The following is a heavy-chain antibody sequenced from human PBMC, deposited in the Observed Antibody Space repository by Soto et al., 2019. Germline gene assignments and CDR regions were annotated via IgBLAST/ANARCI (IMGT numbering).Heavy chain of an antibody. CDR2: IYYIGDT. CDR1: GGSISTAYDY. Sequence: QVQLQESGPGLVKPSQTLSLTCTVSGGSISTAYDYWSWIRQHPGKGLEWIGYIYYIGDTNYNPSLKSRVSMSVDTSKNQFSLRLNSVTAADTAVYYCASLTKDLDSWGPGTLVTVSS. J-gene: IGHJ4*02. V-gene: IGHV4-31*03. D-gene: IGHD3-9*01. CDR3: ASLTKDLDS.